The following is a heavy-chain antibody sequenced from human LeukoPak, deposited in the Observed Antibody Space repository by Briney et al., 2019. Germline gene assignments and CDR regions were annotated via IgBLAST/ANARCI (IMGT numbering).Heavy chain of an antibody. J-gene: IGHJ6*02. D-gene: IGHD3-22*01. CDR1: GYRFTTYW. Sequence: GESLKISCKGSGYRFTTYWIAWVRQMPGKGLEWMGIIYHGDSDTRYSPSFQGQVTISADKSITTAYLQWSSLKASDTAMYYCARLYDSTGYYYTYAMDVWGQGTTVTVSS. CDR3: ARLYDSTGYYYTYAMDV. V-gene: IGHV5-51*01. CDR2: IYHGDSDT.